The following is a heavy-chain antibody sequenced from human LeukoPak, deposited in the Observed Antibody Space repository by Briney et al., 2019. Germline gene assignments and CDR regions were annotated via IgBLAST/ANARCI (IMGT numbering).Heavy chain of an antibody. D-gene: IGHD2-21*02. J-gene: IGHJ4*02. Sequence: GGSLRLSCAASGFTFSSYAMHWVRQAPGKGLEYVSAISSNGGSTYYADSVKGRFTISRDNSKNTLYLQMSSLRAEDTAVYYCVKDRRTYCGGDCYYDYWGQGTLVTVSS. V-gene: IGHV3-64D*06. CDR1: GFTFSSYA. CDR3: VKDRRTYCGGDCYYDY. CDR2: ISSNGGST.